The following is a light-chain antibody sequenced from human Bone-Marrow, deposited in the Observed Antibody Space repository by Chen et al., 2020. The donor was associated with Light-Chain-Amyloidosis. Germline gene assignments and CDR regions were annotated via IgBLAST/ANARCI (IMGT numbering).Light chain of an antibody. V-gene: IGLV3-25*03. CDR2: RDT. CDR1: DLPTKY. J-gene: IGLJ2*01. Sequence: SYELTQPPSVSVSPGQTARITCSGDDLPTKYAYWYQQKPGQAPVLVIHRDTERPSGISERFSCSSSGTTATLTISGVQAEDEADYHCQSADSSGTYEVIFGGGIKLTVL. CDR3: QSADSSGTYEVI.